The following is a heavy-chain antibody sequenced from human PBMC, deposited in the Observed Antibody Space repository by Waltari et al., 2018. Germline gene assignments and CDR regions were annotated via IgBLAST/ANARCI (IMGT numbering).Heavy chain of an antibody. J-gene: IGHJ3*02. D-gene: IGHD1-26*01. Sequence: QVQLVESGGGVVQPGRSLRLSCAASGFTFSSYGMHWVRQAPGKGLEWVAVISYDGSNKYYADSVKGRFTISRDNSKNTLYLQMNSLRAEDTAVYYCAKGSGSFGNAFDIWGQGTMVTVSS. CDR3: AKGSGSFGNAFDI. V-gene: IGHV3-30*18. CDR2: ISYDGSNK. CDR1: GFTFSSYG.